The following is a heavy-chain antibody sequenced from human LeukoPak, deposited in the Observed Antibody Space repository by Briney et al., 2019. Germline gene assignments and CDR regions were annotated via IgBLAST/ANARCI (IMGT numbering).Heavy chain of an antibody. CDR2: IIPIFGTA. J-gene: IGHJ4*02. CDR1: GGTFSSYA. V-gene: IGHV1-69*05. Sequence: SVKVSCKASGGTFSSYAISWVRQAPGQGLEWMGRIIPIFGTANYAQKFQGRVTMTRDTSTSTVYMELSSLRSEDTAVYYCARETAAAGSPSFDYWGQGTLVTVSS. CDR3: ARETAAAGSPSFDY. D-gene: IGHD6-13*01.